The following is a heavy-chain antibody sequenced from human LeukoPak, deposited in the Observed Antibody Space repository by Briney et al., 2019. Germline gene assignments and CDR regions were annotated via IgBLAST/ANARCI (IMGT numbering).Heavy chain of an antibody. J-gene: IGHJ6*03. CDR1: GFTFSNAW. D-gene: IGHD3-3*01. CDR3: TTDRAALRFLEWSHMDV. Sequence: GGSLRLSCAASGFTFSNAWMSWVRQAPGKGLEWVGRIKSKTDGGTTDYAAPVKGRFTISRDDSKNTLYLQMNSLKTEDTAVYYCTTDRAALRFLEWSHMDVWGKGTTVTVSS. CDR2: IKSKTDGGTT. V-gene: IGHV3-15*01.